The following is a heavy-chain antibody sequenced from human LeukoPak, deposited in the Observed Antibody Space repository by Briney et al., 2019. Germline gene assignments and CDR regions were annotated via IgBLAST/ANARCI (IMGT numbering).Heavy chain of an antibody. V-gene: IGHV3-21*01. CDR3: ARDKGIYDFWNGYYWY. D-gene: IGHD3-3*01. CDR1: GFTFSSYS. CDR2: VMSSSSYI. Sequence: GGSLRLSRAASGFTFSSYSMNWVRQAPGKGLEWVSSVMSSSSYIYYADSVKGRFTISRDNAKNSLYLQMNSLRAEDTAVYYCARDKGIYDFWNGYYWYWGQGTLVTVSS. J-gene: IGHJ4*02.